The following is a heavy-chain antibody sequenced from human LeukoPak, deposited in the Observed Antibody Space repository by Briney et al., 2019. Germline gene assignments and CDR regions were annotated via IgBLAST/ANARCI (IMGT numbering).Heavy chain of an antibody. D-gene: IGHD3-22*01. J-gene: IGHJ4*02. Sequence: PPETLSLTCAVYGGSFSGYYWSWIRQPPGKGLEWIGEINHSGSTNYNPSLKSRVTISVDTSKNQFSLKLSSVTAADTAVYYCARGSYDSSKRTYYFDYWGQGTLVTVSS. CDR2: INHSGST. CDR1: GGSFSGYY. CDR3: ARGSYDSSKRTYYFDY. V-gene: IGHV4-34*01.